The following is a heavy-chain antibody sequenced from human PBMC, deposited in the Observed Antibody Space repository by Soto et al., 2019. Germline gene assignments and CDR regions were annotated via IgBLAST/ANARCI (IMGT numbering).Heavy chain of an antibody. CDR2: ISYDGSNK. CDR1: GFTFSSYA. D-gene: IGHD3-22*01. Sequence: PXASLRLSCAASGFTFSSYAMHGVRQAPGKGLEWVAVISYDGSNKYYADSVKGRFTISRDNSKNALYLQMNSLRAEDTAVYCCARDPWYYDSSGYFDYWGQGTLVTVSS. V-gene: IGHV3-30-3*01. J-gene: IGHJ4*02. CDR3: ARDPWYYDSSGYFDY.